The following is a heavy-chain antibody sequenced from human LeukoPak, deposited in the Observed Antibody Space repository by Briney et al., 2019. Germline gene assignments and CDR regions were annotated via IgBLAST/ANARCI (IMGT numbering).Heavy chain of an antibody. V-gene: IGHV4-59*01. Sequence: SETLSLTCAVYGGSFSGYYWSWIRQPPGKGLEWIGYIYYSGSTNYNPSLKSRATISVDTSKNQFSLKLGSVTAADTAVYYCARGRDFWSAESPPGMDVWGQGTTVTVSS. J-gene: IGHJ6*02. CDR1: GGSFSGYY. CDR3: ARGRDFWSAESPPGMDV. CDR2: IYYSGST. D-gene: IGHD3-3*01.